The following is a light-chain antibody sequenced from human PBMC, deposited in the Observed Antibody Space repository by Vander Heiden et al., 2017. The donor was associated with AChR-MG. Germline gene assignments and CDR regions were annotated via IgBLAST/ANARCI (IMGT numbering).Light chain of an antibody. Sequence: EIVLTQSPGTLSLSPGERATLSCRASHSISSSYLAWYQQKPGQAPRLLVYGTSGRGTGIPDRFSGSGSGTDFALTISRLEPEDFAVYYCQQDGTAQWTFGQRTKVEIK. V-gene: IGKV3-20*01. J-gene: IGKJ1*01. CDR1: HSISSSY. CDR3: QQDGTAQWT. CDR2: GTS.